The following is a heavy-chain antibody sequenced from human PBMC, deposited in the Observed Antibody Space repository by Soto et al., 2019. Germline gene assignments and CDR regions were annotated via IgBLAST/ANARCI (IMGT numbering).Heavy chain of an antibody. J-gene: IGHJ4*02. D-gene: IGHD6-19*01. CDR1: GFTFSTYT. Sequence: EVQILESGGGLIQPGESLRLSCAASGFTFSTYTMSWVRQAPEKGLEWVSSISPSGGSTYYADSVKGRFTIFRDNSNNTLFLHMSRLRADDTAVYYCASEVAVGLFDYWGQGTLVTVSS. V-gene: IGHV3-23*01. CDR2: ISPSGGST. CDR3: ASEVAVGLFDY.